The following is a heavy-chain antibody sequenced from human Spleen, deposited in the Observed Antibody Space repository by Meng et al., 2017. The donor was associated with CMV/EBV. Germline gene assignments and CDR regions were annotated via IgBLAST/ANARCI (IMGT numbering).Heavy chain of an antibody. CDR1: SGSFTTYY. Sequence: GSLRLSCALYSGSFTTYYWTWIRQPPGKGLEWIGEINHSGSTNYNPSLKSRVTISVDTSKNQFSLKLSSVTAADTAVYYCARLTGTTSGDYYYYYGMDVWGQGTTVTVSS. CDR2: INHSGST. CDR3: ARLTGTTSGDYYYYYGMDV. V-gene: IGHV4-34*01. J-gene: IGHJ6*02. D-gene: IGHD1-7*01.